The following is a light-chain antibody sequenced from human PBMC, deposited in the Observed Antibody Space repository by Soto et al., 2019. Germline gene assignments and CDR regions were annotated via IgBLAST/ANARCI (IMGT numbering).Light chain of an antibody. CDR3: QQYSNLIT. CDR1: QDVSNY. V-gene: IGKV1-33*01. CDR2: DAS. Sequence: DLQMGQSLSSLSASVGDTGTSTCQASQDVSNYLNWYQQKLGKAPKLRIYDASNLETGVPSRFSGSGSGTYFSFTISSLQPEDFATYYCQQYSNLITVGQGTRLEIK. J-gene: IGKJ5*01.